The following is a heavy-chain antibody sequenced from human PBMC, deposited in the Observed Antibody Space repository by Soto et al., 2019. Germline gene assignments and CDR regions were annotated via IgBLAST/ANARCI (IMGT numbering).Heavy chain of an antibody. J-gene: IGHJ4*02. V-gene: IGHV3-23*01. Sequence: GGSLRLSCAASGFTFSSYAMSWVRQAPGKGLEWVSAISGSGGSTYYADSVKGRFTISRDKSKNTLYLQMNSQRAEDTAVYYCAKDQRPGYCTNGVCCGIRIAPTGFDYWGQGTLVTVSS. CDR3: AKDQRPGYCTNGVCCGIRIAPTGFDY. CDR1: GFTFSSYA. D-gene: IGHD2-8*01. CDR2: ISGSGGST.